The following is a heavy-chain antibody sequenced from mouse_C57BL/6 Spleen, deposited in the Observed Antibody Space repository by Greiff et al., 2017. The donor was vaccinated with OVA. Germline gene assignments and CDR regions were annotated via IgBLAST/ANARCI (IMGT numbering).Heavy chain of an antibody. CDR2: INPNYGTT. CDR1: GYSFTDYN. D-gene: IGHD3-3*01. Sequence: VHVKQSGPELVKPGASVKISCEASGYSFTDYNMNWVKQSNGKSLEWIGVINPNYGTTSYNQKFKGKATLTVDQSSSTAYMQLNSLTSEDSAVYYCARGGQNDYYAMDYWGQGTSVTVSS. CDR3: ARGGQNDYYAMDY. J-gene: IGHJ4*01. V-gene: IGHV1-39*01.